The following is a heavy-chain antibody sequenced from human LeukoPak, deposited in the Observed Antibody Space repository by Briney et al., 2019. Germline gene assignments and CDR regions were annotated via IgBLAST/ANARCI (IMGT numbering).Heavy chain of an antibody. CDR3: ARDGSYSSSWYWIDY. Sequence: PGGSLRLSCAASGFTFSSYWMSWVRQAPGKGLEWVANIKQDGSEKYYVDSVKGRFTISRDNAKNSLYLQMNSLRAEDTAVYYCARDGSYSSSWYWIDYWGQGTLVTVSS. CDR1: GFTFSSYW. CDR2: IKQDGSEK. V-gene: IGHV3-7*01. D-gene: IGHD6-13*01. J-gene: IGHJ4*02.